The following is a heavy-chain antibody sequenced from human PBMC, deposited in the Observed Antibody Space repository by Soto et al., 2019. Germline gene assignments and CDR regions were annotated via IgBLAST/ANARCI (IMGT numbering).Heavy chain of an antibody. CDR1: GFTFISYW. V-gene: IGHV3-74*01. J-gene: IGHJ4*01. Sequence: EVQLVESGGGLVQPGGSLRLSCAASGFTFISYWMHCVRQAPGKGLVWVSRINNDVTGTTYADSVKGRFTISRDNGKNTLYRQMNSLRAEDTDVYDCARGASWRPLHFEYWGPGTLVTVSS. D-gene: IGHD3-3*01. CDR3: ARGASWRPLHFEY. CDR2: INNDVTGT.